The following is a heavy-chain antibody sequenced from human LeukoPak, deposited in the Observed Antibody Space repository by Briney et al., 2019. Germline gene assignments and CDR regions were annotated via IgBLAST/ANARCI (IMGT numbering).Heavy chain of an antibody. CDR3: ARGKRYSSGWYFSYYETGYFDY. Sequence: GGSLILSCAVSGFTFHDYGMSWVRQAPGKGLEWVSGINWNGGITGYADSVKGRFTISRDNAKNSLYLQMNSVRAEDTALYYCARGKRYSSGWYFSYYETGYFDYWGQGTLVTVSS. V-gene: IGHV3-20*04. J-gene: IGHJ4*02. D-gene: IGHD6-19*01. CDR1: GFTFHDYG. CDR2: INWNGGIT.